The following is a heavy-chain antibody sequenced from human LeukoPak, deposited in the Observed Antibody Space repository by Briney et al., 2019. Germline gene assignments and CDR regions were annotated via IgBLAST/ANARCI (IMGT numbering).Heavy chain of an antibody. J-gene: IGHJ4*02. Sequence: SESLSLTCTVAGGSVSSGSYYWSWIRQPPGKELEWIGHIYYSGSTNYNPSLKSRVTISVDTSKNQFSLKLSSVTAADTAVYYCAREVKQWSITGHFDYWGQGTLVTVSS. CDR3: AREVKQWSITGHFDY. D-gene: IGHD1-20*01. CDR1: GGSVSSGSYY. CDR2: IYYSGST. V-gene: IGHV4-61*01.